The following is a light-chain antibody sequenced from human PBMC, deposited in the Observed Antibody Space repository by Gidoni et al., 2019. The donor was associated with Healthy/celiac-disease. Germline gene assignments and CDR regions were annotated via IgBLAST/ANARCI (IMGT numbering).Light chain of an antibody. V-gene: IGKV1-27*01. CDR1: QDISNY. CDR2: GAS. J-gene: IGKJ2*01. CDR3: QRCNSAPYT. Sequence: DIQMTQSPSSLSASVGDSVTITCRASQDISNYLAWYQLESGKVPKLLIYGASTLQSGVPSRFSGSGSGTDFTLTINGLQPEDVATYYCQRCNSAPYTFGQWTKLEI.